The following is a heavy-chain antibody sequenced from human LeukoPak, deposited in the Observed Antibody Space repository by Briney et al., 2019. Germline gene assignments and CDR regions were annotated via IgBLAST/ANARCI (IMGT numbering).Heavy chain of an antibody. CDR1: GFTFRTYG. D-gene: IGHD6-19*01. V-gene: IGHV3-30*18. Sequence: GGALRLSCAASGFTFRTYGMHWVREAPGKGLEWVAVISYDGSKKYYTDSVKGRFTISRDNSQNTLYMQISRVITEDTAVDYCAKSDLGHRSRQVGHFEYCGQGTLVTVSS. J-gene: IGHJ4*02. CDR3: AKSDLGHRSRQVGHFEY. CDR2: ISYDGSKK.